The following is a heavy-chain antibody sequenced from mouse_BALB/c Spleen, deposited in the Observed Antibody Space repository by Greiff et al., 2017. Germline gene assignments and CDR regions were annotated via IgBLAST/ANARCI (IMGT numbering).Heavy chain of an antibody. V-gene: IGHV3-2*02. D-gene: IGHD3-1*01. Sequence: EVKLLESGPGLVKPSQSLSLTCTVTGYSITSDYAWNWIRQFPGNKLEWMGYISYSGSTSYNPSLKSRISITRDTSKNQFFLQLNSVTTEDTATYYCARKVGTRYYFDYWGQGTTLTVSS. CDR1: GYSITSDYA. J-gene: IGHJ2*01. CDR2: ISYSGST. CDR3: ARKVGTRYYFDY.